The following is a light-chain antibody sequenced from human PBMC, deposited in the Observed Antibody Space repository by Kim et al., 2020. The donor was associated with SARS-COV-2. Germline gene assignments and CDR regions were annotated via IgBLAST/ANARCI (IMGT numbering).Light chain of an antibody. J-gene: IGKJ4*01. Sequence: DIVMIQSPDSLGVSLGERATINCKSSQSVLYSINNLNYLAWYQQKPGQPPQLLIYWASTRQSGVPDRFSGSGSGTDFTLTISSLQAEDVAVYYCQQYYSDYPTFGGGTKVDIK. V-gene: IGKV4-1*01. CDR1: QSVLYSINNLNY. CDR2: WAS. CDR3: QQYYSDYPT.